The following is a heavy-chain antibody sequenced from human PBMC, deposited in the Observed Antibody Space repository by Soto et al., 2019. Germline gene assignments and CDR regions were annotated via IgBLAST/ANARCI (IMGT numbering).Heavy chain of an antibody. Sequence: QVQLVQSGAEVKKPGASVKVSCKASGYTFTSYYMHWVRQAPGQGLEWMGIINPSGGSTSYAQKFQGRATMTRDTSTSTVYMELSSLRSEDTAVYYCARDLGYSYGYYYGMDVWGQGTTVTVSS. J-gene: IGHJ6*02. CDR1: GYTFTSYY. V-gene: IGHV1-46*03. CDR2: INPSGGST. D-gene: IGHD5-18*01. CDR3: ARDLGYSYGYYYGMDV.